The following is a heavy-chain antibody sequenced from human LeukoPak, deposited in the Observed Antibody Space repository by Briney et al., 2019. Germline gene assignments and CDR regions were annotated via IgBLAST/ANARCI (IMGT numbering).Heavy chain of an antibody. J-gene: IGHJ6*02. CDR2: ISSSGSII. CDR1: GFTFSNYK. V-gene: IGHV3-48*03. D-gene: IGHD3-16*01. CDR3: AKGASWDYGMDV. Sequence: PGGSLRLSCAASGFTFSNYKMNWVRQAPGKGLEWVSYISSSGSIIYYSDSVRGRFTISRDNSKSTLYLQMHSLRAEDTAIYYCAKGASWDYGMDVWGQGTTVTVSS.